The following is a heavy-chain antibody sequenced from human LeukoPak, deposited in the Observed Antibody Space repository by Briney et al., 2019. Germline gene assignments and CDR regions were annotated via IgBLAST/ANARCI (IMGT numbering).Heavy chain of an antibody. Sequence: GGSLRLSCAASGFTFSSYAMSWVRQAPGKGLEWVSAISGSGGSTYYADSVKGRFTIPRDNSKNTLYLQMNSLRAEDTAVYYCAKSLYGSGTNWFDPWGQGTLVTVSS. V-gene: IGHV3-23*01. CDR2: ISGSGGST. J-gene: IGHJ5*02. D-gene: IGHD3-10*01. CDR1: GFTFSSYA. CDR3: AKSLYGSGTNWFDP.